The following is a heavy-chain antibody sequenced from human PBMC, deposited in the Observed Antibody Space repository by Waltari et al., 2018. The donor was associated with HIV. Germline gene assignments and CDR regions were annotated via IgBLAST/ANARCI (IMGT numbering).Heavy chain of an antibody. D-gene: IGHD4-17*01. CDR3: ARGGDNGEINF. CDR2: IYISDNA. CDR1: GFSVSNHF. Sequence: EVQLVESGGGLVQPGGSLRLSCAASGFSVSNHFMTWVRRAPGEGLEWGAIIYISDNAYYADSVEGRFAIPRDNSKNTVFLQMNSLRTEDTAMYYCARGGDNGEINFGGHGTLVTVSS. V-gene: IGHV3-66*02. J-gene: IGHJ4*01.